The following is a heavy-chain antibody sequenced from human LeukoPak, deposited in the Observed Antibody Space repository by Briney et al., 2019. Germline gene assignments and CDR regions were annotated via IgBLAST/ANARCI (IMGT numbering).Heavy chain of an antibody. CDR1: GVSFSDYY. Sequence: SETLSLTCAVYGVSFSDYYWSWIRQPSGKGLEWIGEINHSRSTNYNPSLKSRVAISIATSKNQFSLKLNSVTAADTAVYYCARERSSGWIDYWGQGTLVTVSS. V-gene: IGHV4-34*01. D-gene: IGHD6-19*01. CDR2: INHSRST. CDR3: ARERSSGWIDY. J-gene: IGHJ4*02.